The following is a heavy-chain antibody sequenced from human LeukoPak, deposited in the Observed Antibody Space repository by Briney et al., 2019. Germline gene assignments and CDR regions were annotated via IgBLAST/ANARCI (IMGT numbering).Heavy chain of an antibody. CDR3: AKDNWFDP. CDR2: IRYYGSNK. V-gene: IGHV3-30*02. Sequence: PGGSLRLSCAASGFTFSSYGMHWVRQAPGKGLEWVAFIRYYGSNKYYADSVKGRFTISRDNSKNTLYLQMNSLRAEDTAVYYCAKDNWFDPWGQGTLVTVSS. CDR1: GFTFSSYG. J-gene: IGHJ5*02.